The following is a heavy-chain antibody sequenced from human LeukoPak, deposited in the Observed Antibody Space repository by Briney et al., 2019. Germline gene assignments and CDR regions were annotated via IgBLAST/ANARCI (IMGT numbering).Heavy chain of an antibody. V-gene: IGHV3-21*04. D-gene: IGHD3-22*01. CDR1: GFTFSSYS. J-gene: IGHJ4*02. CDR3: TSSYYYDSSGRG. Sequence: GGSLRLSCAASGFTFSSYSMNWVRQAPGKGLEWVSSISSSSSYIYYADSVKGRFTISRDDSKNTAYLQMNSLKTEDTAVYYCTSSYYYDSSGRGRGQGTLVTVSS. CDR2: ISSSSSYI.